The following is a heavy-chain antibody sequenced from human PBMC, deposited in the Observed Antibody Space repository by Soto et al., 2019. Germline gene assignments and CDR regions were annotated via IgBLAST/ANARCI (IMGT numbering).Heavy chain of an antibody. Sequence: QGQLQESGPGLVKPSETLSLPCTVYGCSISNYFCNWIQQPAGKGLEWMGRIDNSGSTNYNHSLKGRINMSADTSRNQFSLKLNSVTAADTGVYYCARGSKDVWSGPFDYWGQGALVTVAA. CDR2: IDNSGST. V-gene: IGHV4-4*07. D-gene: IGHD3-3*01. CDR3: ARGSKDVWSGPFDY. J-gene: IGHJ4*02. CDR1: GCSISNYF.